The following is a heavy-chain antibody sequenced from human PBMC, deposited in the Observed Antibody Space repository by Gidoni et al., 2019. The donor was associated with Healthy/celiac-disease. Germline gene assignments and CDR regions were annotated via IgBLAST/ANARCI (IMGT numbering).Heavy chain of an antibody. CDR3: ARGSLLWFGERGWFDP. V-gene: IGHV3-48*03. CDR2: ISSSGSTI. J-gene: IGHJ5*02. CDR1: GYTFSSYE. Sequence: EVQLVESGGGLVQPGGSLRLSCAASGYTFSSYEMNWVRQAPGKGLEWVSYISSSGSTIYYADSVKGRFTISRDNAKNSLYLQMNSLRAEDTAVYYCARGSLLWFGERGWFDPWGQGTLVTVSS. D-gene: IGHD3-10*01.